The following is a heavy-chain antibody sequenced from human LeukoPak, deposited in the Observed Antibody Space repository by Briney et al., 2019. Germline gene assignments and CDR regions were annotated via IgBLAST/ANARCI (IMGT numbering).Heavy chain of an antibody. CDR3: AKLRRPHSGSLFDY. V-gene: IGHV3-23*01. CDR1: GFTFSSYA. Sequence: GRSLRLSCAASGFTFSSYAMHWVRQAPGKGLEWVSAISDSGGSTYYADSVKGRFAISRDNSKNTLYLQMNSLRAEDTAVYYCAKLRRPHSGSLFDYWGQGTLVTVSS. J-gene: IGHJ4*02. CDR2: ISDSGGST. D-gene: IGHD1-26*01.